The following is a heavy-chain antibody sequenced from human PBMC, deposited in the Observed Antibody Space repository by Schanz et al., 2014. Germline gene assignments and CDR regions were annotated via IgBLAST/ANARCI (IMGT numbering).Heavy chain of an antibody. CDR1: GFTFSSYA. Sequence: QVQLVESGGHLVQPGGSLRLSCTASGFTFSSYAMHWVRQAPGKGPEWVALVWSDGNTKYYVDSVKGRFTISRDNSMNTLHLQMNSLRAEDTAVYYCARDSGSHYLVDYWGQGTLVTVSS. D-gene: IGHD1-26*01. J-gene: IGHJ4*02. CDR2: VWSDGNTK. V-gene: IGHV3-33*08. CDR3: ARDSGSHYLVDY.